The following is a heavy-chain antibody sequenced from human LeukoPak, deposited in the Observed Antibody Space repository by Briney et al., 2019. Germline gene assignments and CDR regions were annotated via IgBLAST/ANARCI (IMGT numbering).Heavy chain of an antibody. D-gene: IGHD6-13*01. Sequence: PGRSLRLSCAASGFTFSSYAMHWVRQAPGKGLEWVAVISYDGSNKYYADSVKGRFTISRDNSKNTLYLQMNGLRAEDTAVYYCARASRHSLIAAPGYWGQGTLVTVSS. CDR1: GFTFSSYA. V-gene: IGHV3-30*04. CDR2: ISYDGSNK. J-gene: IGHJ4*02. CDR3: ARASRHSLIAAPGY.